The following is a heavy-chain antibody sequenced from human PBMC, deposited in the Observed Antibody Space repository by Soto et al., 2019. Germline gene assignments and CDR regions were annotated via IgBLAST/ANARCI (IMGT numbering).Heavy chain of an antibody. D-gene: IGHD6-19*01. J-gene: IGHJ3*02. Sequence: QVQLQESGPGLVKPSETLSLTCTVSGGSISSYYWSWIRQPPGKGLEWIGYIYYSGSTNYNPSLKSRVTISVDTSKNQFSLKLSSVTAADTAVYDCARGVQSLDDAFDIWGQGTMVTVSS. V-gene: IGHV4-59*08. CDR2: IYYSGST. CDR1: GGSISSYY. CDR3: ARGVQSLDDAFDI.